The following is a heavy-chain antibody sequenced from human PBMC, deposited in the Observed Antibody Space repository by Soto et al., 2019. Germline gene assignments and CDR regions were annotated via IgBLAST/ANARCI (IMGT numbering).Heavy chain of an antibody. CDR3: ARVYYDSSGYISMPY. J-gene: IGHJ4*02. CDR2: IYHSGST. D-gene: IGHD3-22*01. CDR1: GYSISSGYY. Sequence: PSETLSLTCAVSGYSISSGYYWGWIRQPPGKGLEWIGSIYHSGSTYYNPSLKSRVTISVDTSKNQFSLKLSSVTAADTAVYYFARVYYDSSGYISMPYWGQGTLVTVSS. V-gene: IGHV4-38-2*01.